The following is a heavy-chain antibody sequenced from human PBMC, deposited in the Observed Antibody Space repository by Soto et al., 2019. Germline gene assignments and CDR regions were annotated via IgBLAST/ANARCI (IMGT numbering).Heavy chain of an antibody. D-gene: IGHD6-6*01. J-gene: IGHJ6*02. V-gene: IGHV3-33*01. CDR2: IWYDGSNK. CDR3: ARDLGIAARQRDYYYYYGMDF. Sequence: XGSLRLSCAASGFTFSSYWMHWVRQAPGKGLGWVAVIWYDGSNKYYADSVKGRFTISRDNSKNTLYLQMNSLRAEDTAVYYCARDLGIAARQRDYYYYYGMDFWGQGTTVTVSS. CDR1: GFTFSSYW.